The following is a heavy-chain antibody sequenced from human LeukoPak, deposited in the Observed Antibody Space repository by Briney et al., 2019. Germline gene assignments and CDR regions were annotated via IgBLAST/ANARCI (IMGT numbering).Heavy chain of an antibody. Sequence: GGSLRLSCAASGFIVSSNYMSWVRQAPGKGLEWVSVNYRDDTTYYADSVKGRFTISRDNSKNTLCLQMSSVRAEDTAVYYCATAAYDSGSYIVNHDYWGQGTLVTVSS. CDR2: NYRDDTT. CDR1: GFIVSSNY. J-gene: IGHJ4*02. CDR3: ATAAYDSGSYIVNHDY. V-gene: IGHV3-53*01. D-gene: IGHD3-22*01.